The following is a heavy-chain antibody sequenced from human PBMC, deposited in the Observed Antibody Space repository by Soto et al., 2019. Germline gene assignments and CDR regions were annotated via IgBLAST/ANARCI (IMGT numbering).Heavy chain of an antibody. CDR3: ARHLFDILTGYSYWYFDL. CDR2: IYYTGTT. Sequence: QLQLQESGPGLVEPSETLSLTCTVSVGSISSSSYFWGWIRQPPGKGPEWIGSIYYTGTTHYNPSLQSRVTIFVDTSKNQFSLRVISVSAADTAVYYCARHLFDILTGYSYWYFDLWGRGTLVTVSS. CDR1: VGSISSSSYF. V-gene: IGHV4-39*01. J-gene: IGHJ2*01. D-gene: IGHD3-9*01.